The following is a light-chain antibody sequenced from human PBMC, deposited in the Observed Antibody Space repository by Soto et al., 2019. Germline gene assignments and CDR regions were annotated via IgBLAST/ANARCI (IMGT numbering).Light chain of an antibody. CDR1: SSNIGAGYD. V-gene: IGLV1-40*01. J-gene: IGLJ1*01. CDR3: QSYDSSLSGYV. Sequence: QSVLTQPPSVSGAPGQRVTISCTGSSSNIGAGYDVHWYQQLPGTAPKLLIYGNSNRPSGVPDRFSGSKSGTSASLAITGLQAEDEADDYCQSYDSSLSGYVVGTGTKVTVL. CDR2: GNS.